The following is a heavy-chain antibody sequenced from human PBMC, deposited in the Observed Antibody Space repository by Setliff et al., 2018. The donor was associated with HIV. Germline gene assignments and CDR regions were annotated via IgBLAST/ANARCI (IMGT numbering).Heavy chain of an antibody. Sequence: SETLSLTCTVSGGSISSHYWSWIRQPPGKGLEWIGSIHYSGSTNYNPSLKSRVTISVDTSKNQFSLKLSSVTAADTALYFCAREAYFFASGTYYFDSWGQGTLLTVSS. CDR3: AREAYFFASGTYYFDS. J-gene: IGHJ4*02. V-gene: IGHV4-59*11. CDR2: IHYSGST. D-gene: IGHD3-10*01. CDR1: GGSISSHY.